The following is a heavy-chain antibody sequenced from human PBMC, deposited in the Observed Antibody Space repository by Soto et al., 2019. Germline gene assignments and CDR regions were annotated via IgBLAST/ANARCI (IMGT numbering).Heavy chain of an antibody. D-gene: IGHD3-16*02. CDR2: IYYSGST. J-gene: IGHJ4*02. V-gene: IGHV4-59*01. CDR1: GGSISSYY. CDR3: AGGPFYDNVWGTYRYFDY. Sequence: PSETLSLTCTVSGGSISSYYWSWIRQPPGKGLEWIGYIYYSGSTSYNPSLKSRVTISVDTSKNQFSLKLISVTAADTAVYFCAGGPFYDNVWGTYRYFDYWGQGTLVTVSS.